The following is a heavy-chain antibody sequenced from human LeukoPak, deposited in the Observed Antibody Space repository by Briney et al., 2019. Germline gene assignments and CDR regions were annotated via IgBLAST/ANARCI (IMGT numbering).Heavy chain of an antibody. CDR2: IWFDVSNQ. CDR1: GFSFSNFG. Sequence: GGSLRLSCAASGFSFSNFGMYWVRQAPGKGLEWVAVIWFDVSNQYYADSVKGRFTISRDNSKNTLFLQMNSLRAEDTAVYYCARDGWLGGSYSIDYWGQGTLVTVSS. J-gene: IGHJ4*02. CDR3: ARDGWLGGSYSIDY. V-gene: IGHV3-33*01. D-gene: IGHD1-26*01.